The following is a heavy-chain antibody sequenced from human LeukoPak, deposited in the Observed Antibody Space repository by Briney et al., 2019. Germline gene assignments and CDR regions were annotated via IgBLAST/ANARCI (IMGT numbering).Heavy chain of an antibody. V-gene: IGHV4-34*09. CDR2: IWYSGFT. CDR1: GGSLSDYY. CDR3: ARESGLARAWWFDP. J-gene: IGHJ5*02. D-gene: IGHD2-21*01. Sequence: SETLSLTCAVYGGSLSDYYWSWIRQPPGKGLEWIGYIWYSGFTYYNPSLKSRVTISVDTSKDQFFLKLSSVTAADTAMYYCARESGLARAWWFDPWGQGTLVTVSS.